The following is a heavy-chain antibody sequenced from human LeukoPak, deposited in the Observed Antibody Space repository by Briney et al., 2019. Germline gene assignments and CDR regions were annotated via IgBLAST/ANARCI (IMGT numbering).Heavy chain of an antibody. CDR1: GFTFSSYE. Sequence: GASLRLSCAASGFTFSSYEMNWVRQAPGKGLEWVSYIGASGSIYYTDSVKGRFTISRDNAKNSLYLQMNSLRAEDTAIYYCARDRGLNSYGLDYWGQGTLVTVSS. V-gene: IGHV3-48*03. CDR3: ARDRGLNSYGLDY. CDR2: IGASGSI. D-gene: IGHD5-18*01. J-gene: IGHJ4*02.